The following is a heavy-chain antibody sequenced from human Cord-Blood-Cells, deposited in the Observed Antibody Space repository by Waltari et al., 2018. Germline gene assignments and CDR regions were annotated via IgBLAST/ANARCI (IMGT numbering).Heavy chain of an antibody. J-gene: IGHJ2*01. V-gene: IGHV4-31*03. CDR3: ARDLRWGWYFDL. D-gene: IGHD7-27*01. CDR2: IYYSGST. CDR1: GGSISSGGYY. Sequence: QVQLQESGPGLVKPSQTLSLTCTVSGGSISSGGYYWRWIRQHPGKGLEWIGYIYYSGSTYYNPSLKSRVTISVDTSKNQFSLKLSSVTAADTAVYYCARDLRWGWYFDLWGRGTLVTVSS.